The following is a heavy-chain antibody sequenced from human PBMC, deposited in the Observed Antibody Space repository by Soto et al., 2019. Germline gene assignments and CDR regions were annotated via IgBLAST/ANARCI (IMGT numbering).Heavy chain of an antibody. J-gene: IGHJ6*02. V-gene: IGHV2-26*03. Sequence: SGPTLVNPTETLTLTCTISGFSLSNGRMGVSWIRQPPGRALEWLAHFFSDVERSYSTSMQSRLTMSQDTSGTQVVLTMTNMDLQDTGTYFCARTNAEHDYHYYAMDVWGPGTPVTVSS. CDR2: FFSDVER. D-gene: IGHD1-1*01. CDR1: GFSLSNGRMG. CDR3: ARTNAEHDYHYYAMDV.